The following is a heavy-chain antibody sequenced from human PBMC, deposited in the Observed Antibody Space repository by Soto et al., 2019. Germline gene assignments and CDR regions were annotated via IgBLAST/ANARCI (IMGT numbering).Heavy chain of an antibody. CDR3: ARDNSRPAARGGWFDP. D-gene: IGHD6-6*01. CDR1: GYTFTGYY. Sequence: GASVKVSCKASGYTFTGYYMHWVRQAPGQGLEWMGWINPNSGGTNYAQKFQGRVTMTRDTSISTAYMELGRLRSDDTAVYYCARDNSRPAARGGWFDPWGQGTLVTVSS. J-gene: IGHJ5*02. CDR2: INPNSGGT. V-gene: IGHV1-2*02.